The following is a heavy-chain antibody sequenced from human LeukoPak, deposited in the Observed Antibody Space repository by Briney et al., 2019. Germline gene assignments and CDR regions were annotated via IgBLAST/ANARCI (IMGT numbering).Heavy chain of an antibody. CDR2: TNPNSGGT. Sequence: GASVKVSCKASGYTFTGYYMHWVRQAPGQGREWMGRTNPNSGGTNYAQKFQGRVTMTRDTSISTAYMELSRLRSDDTAVYYCARLYYPPGLVQQLPAFAPWGQGTLVTVSS. V-gene: IGHV1-2*06. CDR1: GYTFTGYY. J-gene: IGHJ5*02. CDR3: ARLYYPPGLVQQLPAFAP. D-gene: IGHD6-13*01.